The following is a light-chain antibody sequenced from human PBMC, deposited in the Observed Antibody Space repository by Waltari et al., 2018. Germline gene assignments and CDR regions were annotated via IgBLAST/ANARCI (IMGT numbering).Light chain of an antibody. Sequence: DLVMTQSPSSLPASVGDKVTITCRASQIISNYLNWYQQKPGEAPKLLMYEASNIDTGIPSRFSGGGSGTDFTLTINSLEPEDFAAYYCQQRYSWPPSFGQGTKLE. CDR2: EAS. CDR1: QIISNY. J-gene: IGKJ2*03. V-gene: IGKV1-39*01. CDR3: QQRYSWPPS.